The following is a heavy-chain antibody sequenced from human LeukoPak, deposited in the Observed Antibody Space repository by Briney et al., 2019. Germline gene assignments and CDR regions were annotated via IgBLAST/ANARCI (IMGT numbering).Heavy chain of an antibody. J-gene: IGHJ5*02. D-gene: IGHD3-10*01. Sequence: ASVKVSCKASGYTFTGYYMHWVRQAPGQGLEWMGWINPNSGGTNYAQKFQGRVTMTRDTSISTAYMEVSRLRSDDTAVYYCARESRMVRGVIITGWFDPWGQGTLVTVSS. CDR1: GYTFTGYY. V-gene: IGHV1-2*02. CDR2: INPNSGGT. CDR3: ARESRMVRGVIITGWFDP.